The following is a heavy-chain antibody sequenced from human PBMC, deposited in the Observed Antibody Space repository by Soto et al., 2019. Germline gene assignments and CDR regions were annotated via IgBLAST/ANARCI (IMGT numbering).Heavy chain of an antibody. V-gene: IGHV4-4*02. D-gene: IGHD5-18*01. CDR2: IYYSGST. CDR3: ARGNSYGYYYYMDV. J-gene: IGHJ6*03. CDR1: GGSIRSSNW. Sequence: SETLSLTCAVSGGSIRSSNWWGWGRPPPGKGLEWIGEIYYSGSTNYNPSLKSRVTISVDTSKNQFSLKLSSVTAADTAVYYCARGNSYGYYYYMDVWGKGTTVTV.